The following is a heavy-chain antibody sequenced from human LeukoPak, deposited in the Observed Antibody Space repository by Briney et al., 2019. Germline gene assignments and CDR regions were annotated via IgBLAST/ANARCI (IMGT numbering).Heavy chain of an antibody. Sequence: ASVKVSCKASGYTFTNYDINWVRLATGQGLEWMGWMNPNSGNTGYAQKFQGRDTMTRNTSVSTAYMDLSSLRSEDTAVYYCARGSSGDYSVSGSAWFDPWGREHWSPSPQ. CDR2: MNPNSGNT. CDR3: ARGSSGDYSVSGSAWFDP. J-gene: IGHJ5*02. CDR1: GYTFTNYD. V-gene: IGHV1-8*01. D-gene: IGHD3-10*01.